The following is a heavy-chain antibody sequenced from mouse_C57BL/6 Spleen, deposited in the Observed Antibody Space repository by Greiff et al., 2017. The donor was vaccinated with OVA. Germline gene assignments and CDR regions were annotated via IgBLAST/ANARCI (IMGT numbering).Heavy chain of an antibody. D-gene: IGHD1-1*01. CDR3: ARRRGLRYDAMDY. CDR2: IYPGSGST. V-gene: IGHV1-55*01. J-gene: IGHJ4*01. Sequence: QVQLKQPGAELVKPGASVKMSCKASGYTFTSYWITWVKQRPGQGLEWIGDIYPGSGSTNYNEKFKSKATLTVDTSSSTAYMQLSSLTSEDSAVYYCARRRGLRYDAMDYWGQGTSVTVSS. CDR1: GYTFTSYW.